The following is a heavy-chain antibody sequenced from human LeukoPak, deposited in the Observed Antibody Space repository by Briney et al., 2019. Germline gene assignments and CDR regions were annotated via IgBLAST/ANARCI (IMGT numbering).Heavy chain of an antibody. CDR3: ARGAYYYGSGSYDY. CDR1: GGSISTYY. D-gene: IGHD3-10*01. J-gene: IGHJ4*02. V-gene: IGHV4-4*09. Sequence: NPSETLSLTCTVSGGSISTYYWSWIRQPPGKGLEWIGYIYDSGSTKYNPSLKSRLTISIDTSKNQFSLKLSSVTAADTAVYYCARGAYYYGSGSYDYWGQGTLVTVSS. CDR2: IYDSGST.